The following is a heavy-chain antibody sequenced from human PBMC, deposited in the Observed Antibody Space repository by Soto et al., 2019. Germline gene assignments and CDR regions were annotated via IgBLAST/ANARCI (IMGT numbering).Heavy chain of an antibody. Sequence: QVQLVQSGAEVKKPGSSVKVSCKASGGTFSSYAISWVRQAPGQGLEWMGGIIPIFGTANYAQKFQGRVTITADKSTSTDYMELSSLRSEDTAVYYCAREGGGITMVRGVTVFDYWGQVNLVTVSS. CDR2: IIPIFGTA. CDR1: GGTFSSYA. D-gene: IGHD3-10*01. V-gene: IGHV1-69*06. J-gene: IGHJ4*02. CDR3: AREGGGITMVRGVTVFDY.